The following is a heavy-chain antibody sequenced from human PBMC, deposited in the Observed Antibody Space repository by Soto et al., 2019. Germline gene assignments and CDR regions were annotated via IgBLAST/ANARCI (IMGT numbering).Heavy chain of an antibody. V-gene: IGHV4-31*03. J-gene: IGHJ5*02. CDR3: ARAPALGWFDP. CDR2: IYYSGST. Sequence: QVQLQESGPGLVKPSQTLSLTCTVSGGSISSGGYYWSWIRQHPGKGLERIGYIYYSGSTYYNPSPKSRVTLSVDTSKNQSSLKLSSVTAADTAVYYCARAPALGWFDPWGQGTLVTVSS. CDR1: GGSISSGGYY.